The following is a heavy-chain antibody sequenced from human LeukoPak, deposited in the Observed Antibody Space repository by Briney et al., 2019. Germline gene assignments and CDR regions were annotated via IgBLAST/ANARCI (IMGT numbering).Heavy chain of an antibody. Sequence: SETLSLTCTVSGGSISSRSYYWGWIRQPPGKGLEWIGSIYYSGSTYYNLSLKSRVIIFLDTSKNQFSLKLSSVTAADTAVYYCARLWSTSCKGGSCPHQPNYWGQGTRVTVPS. D-gene: IGHD2-15*01. V-gene: IGHV4-39*01. CDR2: IYYSGST. J-gene: IGHJ4*02. CDR1: GGSISSRSYY. CDR3: ARLWSTSCKGGSCPHQPNY.